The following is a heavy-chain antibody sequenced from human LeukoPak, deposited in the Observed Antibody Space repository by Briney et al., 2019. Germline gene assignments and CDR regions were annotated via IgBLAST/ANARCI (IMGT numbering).Heavy chain of an antibody. D-gene: IGHD6-13*01. CDR3: AREYSHGENYFDY. CDR1: GFTFSSYA. V-gene: IGHV3-23*01. CDR2: ISGSGGST. Sequence: GGSLRLSCAASGFTFSSYAMSWVRQAPGKGLEWVSAISGSGGSTYYADSVKGRFTISRDNSKNTLYLQMNSLRSEDTAVYYCAREYSHGENYFDYWGQGTLVTVSS. J-gene: IGHJ4*02.